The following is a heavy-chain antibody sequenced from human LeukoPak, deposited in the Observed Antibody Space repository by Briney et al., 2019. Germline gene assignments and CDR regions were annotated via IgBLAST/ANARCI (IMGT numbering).Heavy chain of an antibody. J-gene: IGHJ4*02. CDR2: INTYNGKT. Sequence: ASVKVSCKASGYTFTSYGISWVRQAPGQGLEWVGWINTYNGKTNYAEKLQGRVSMTTDTSTTTAYMDLRSLRADDTAVYYCARGLTGMMDSDYWGQGTLVTVSS. CDR3: ARGLTGMMDSDY. CDR1: GYTFTSYG. V-gene: IGHV1-18*01. D-gene: IGHD3-10*01.